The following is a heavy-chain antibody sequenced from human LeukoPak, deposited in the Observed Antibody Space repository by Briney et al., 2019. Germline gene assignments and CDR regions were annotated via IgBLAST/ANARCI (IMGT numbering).Heavy chain of an antibody. Sequence: GGSLRLSCAASGFTFSSYDMDWVRQAPGKGLEWVSYISGSSRTTYYADSAKGRFIISRDNAKNSLYLQMNSLRAEDTAVYYCARDRKSGEWDLVPWGQGTLVTVSS. V-gene: IGHV3-48*01. J-gene: IGHJ4*02. CDR2: ISGSSRTT. CDR1: GFTFSSYD. D-gene: IGHD1-26*01. CDR3: ARDRKSGEWDLVP.